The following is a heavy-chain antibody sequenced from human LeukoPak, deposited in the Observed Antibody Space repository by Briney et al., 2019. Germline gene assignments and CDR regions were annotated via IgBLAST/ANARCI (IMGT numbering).Heavy chain of an antibody. J-gene: IGHJ3*02. CDR1: GFTFSGSA. CDR3: TRAIEHYSNYPSDAFDI. CDR2: IRSKANSYAT. V-gene: IGHV3-73*01. D-gene: IGHD4-11*01. Sequence: GGSLRLSCAASGFTFSGSAMHWVRQASGKGLEWVGRIRSKANSYATAYAASVKGRFTISRDDSKNTAYLQMNSLKTEDTAVYYCTRAIEHYSNYPSDAFDIWGQGTMVTVSS.